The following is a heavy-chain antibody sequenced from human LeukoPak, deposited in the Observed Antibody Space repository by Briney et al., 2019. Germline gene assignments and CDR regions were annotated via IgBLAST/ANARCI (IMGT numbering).Heavy chain of an antibody. CDR2: IIPIFGTA. D-gene: IGHD3-22*01. J-gene: IGHJ4*02. Sequence: SVKVSCKASGGTFSSYAISWVRQAPGQGLEWMGGIIPIFGTANYAQKFQGRVTITADESTSTAYMELSSLRSEDTAVYYCASGTGKYYYDSSGYTVYWGQGTLVTVSS. CDR1: GGTFSSYA. CDR3: ASGTGKYYYDSSGYTVY. V-gene: IGHV1-69*13.